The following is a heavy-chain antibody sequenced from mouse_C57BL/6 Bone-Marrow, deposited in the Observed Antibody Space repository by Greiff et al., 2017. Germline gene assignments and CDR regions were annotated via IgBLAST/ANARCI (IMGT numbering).Heavy chain of an antibody. CDR2: IHPNSGGT. D-gene: IGHD1-1*01. Sequence: QVQLQQPGAELVKPGASVKLSCKASGSTFTGYWMHWVKQRPGRGLGWIGRIHPNSGGTKYNEKFKSKATLTVDKPSSTAYMQLSSLTSEDSAVYYCARWAITAVVAYWAMDVWGTGTSVTVSS. CDR1: GSTFTGYW. CDR3: ARWAITAVVAYWAMDV. V-gene: IGHV1-72*01. J-gene: IGHJ1*03.